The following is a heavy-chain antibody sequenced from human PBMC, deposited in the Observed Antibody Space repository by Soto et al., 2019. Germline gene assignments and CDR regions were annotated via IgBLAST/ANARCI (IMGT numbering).Heavy chain of an antibody. V-gene: IGHV4-4*02. Sequence: QVQLQESGPGLVKPSGTLSLTCAVSGGSISSSHWWTWVRQSPGKGLEYIGEISHSGTSNSNPSLQSRGTLSVDTAKNPFSLTLTSVTAADTAVYYCARVVLSITRGAFDAWGQGTPVIVSS. CDR1: GGSISSSHW. D-gene: IGHD1-20*01. CDR2: ISHSGTS. J-gene: IGHJ3*01. CDR3: ARVVLSITRGAFDA.